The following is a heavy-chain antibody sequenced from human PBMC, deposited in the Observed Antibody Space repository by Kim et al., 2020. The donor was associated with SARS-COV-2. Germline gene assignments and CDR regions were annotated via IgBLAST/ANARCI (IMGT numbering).Heavy chain of an antibody. D-gene: IGHD4-17*01. CDR1: GFTFSNYP. Sequence: GGSLRLSCAASGFTFSNYPMTWVRQAPGRGPEWVSVISDNADRRYYADNVRGRFTISRDNSKNTLYLEMNSLRVEDTALYYCARENYYGGTTIGAFDFWG. J-gene: IGHJ3*01. CDR3: ARENYYGGTTIGAFDF. CDR2: ISDNADRR. V-gene: IGHV3-30*04.